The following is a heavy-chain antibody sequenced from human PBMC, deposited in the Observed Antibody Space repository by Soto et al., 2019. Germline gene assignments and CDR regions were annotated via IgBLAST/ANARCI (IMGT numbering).Heavy chain of an antibody. Sequence: QVQLVQSGAEVKKPGSSVKVSCKASGDTFSSYAINWVRQAPGQGLEWMGGIIPMFGTANYAQKFKGRFRIPAGESTSTFYMELRSLISEDSAVYYFARVGPAHYYDSSGYYSPLDYWGQGTLVTVSS. J-gene: IGHJ4*02. CDR2: IIPMFGTA. V-gene: IGHV1-69*19. CDR1: GDTFSSYA. CDR3: ARVGPAHYYDSSGYYSPLDY. D-gene: IGHD3-22*01.